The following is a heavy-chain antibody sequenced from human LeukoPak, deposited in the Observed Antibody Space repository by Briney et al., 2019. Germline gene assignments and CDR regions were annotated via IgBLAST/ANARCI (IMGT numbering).Heavy chain of an antibody. V-gene: IGHV3-21*01. J-gene: IGHJ4*02. Sequence: GGSLRLSCAASGFTFSSYSMNWVRQAPGKGLEWVSSISSSSSYIYYADSVKGRFTISRDNAKNSLYLQMNSLRAEDTAVYYCARVAVLRYFDWVDYWGQGTLVTVS. CDR2: ISSSSSYI. CDR1: GFTFSSYS. CDR3: ARVAVLRYFDWVDY. D-gene: IGHD3-9*01.